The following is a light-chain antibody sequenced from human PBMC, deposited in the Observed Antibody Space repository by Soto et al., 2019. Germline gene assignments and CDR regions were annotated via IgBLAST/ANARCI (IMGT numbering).Light chain of an antibody. J-gene: IGKJ1*01. V-gene: IGKV3-20*01. CDR1: QSVSSSF. CDR3: QQYDSSPLT. Sequence: EIVMTQSPGTLSLSTGERATLSCRASQSVSSSFLAWYQLKPGQAPRLLFSGASSRATGIPDRFSGSGSGTVFTLTISRLEPEDFAIYYCQQYDSSPLTFGQGTKVDIK. CDR2: GAS.